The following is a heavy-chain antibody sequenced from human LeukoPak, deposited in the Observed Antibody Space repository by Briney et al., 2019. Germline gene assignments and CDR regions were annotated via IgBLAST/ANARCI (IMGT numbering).Heavy chain of an antibody. Sequence: GGSLTLSCAASGFTFSSYWMSWVRQAPGKGREWVAYIKQEGSEKYYVDSVKGRFTISRDNAKNSLYLQMHSLRAEDTAVYYCARDQRYCSSSSCPWEPFDYWGQGTLVTVSS. J-gene: IGHJ4*02. V-gene: IGHV3-7*05. CDR1: GFTFSSYW. CDR2: IKQEGSEK. CDR3: ARDQRYCSSSSCPWEPFDY. D-gene: IGHD2-2*01.